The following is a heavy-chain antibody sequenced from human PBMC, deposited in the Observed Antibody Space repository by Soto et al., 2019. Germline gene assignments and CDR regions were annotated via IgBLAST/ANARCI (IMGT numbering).Heavy chain of an antibody. CDR1: GFTFSSYA. CDR3: VSDYYDSSGPFLAGMDV. Sequence: EVQLVESGGGLVQPGGSLRLSCSASGFTFSSYAMHWVRQAPGKGLEYVSAISSNGGSTYYADSVKGRFTISRDNSKNTLYLQMSSLRAEDTAVYYCVSDYYDSSGPFLAGMDVWGQGTTVTVSS. J-gene: IGHJ6*02. V-gene: IGHV3-64D*08. CDR2: ISSNGGST. D-gene: IGHD3-22*01.